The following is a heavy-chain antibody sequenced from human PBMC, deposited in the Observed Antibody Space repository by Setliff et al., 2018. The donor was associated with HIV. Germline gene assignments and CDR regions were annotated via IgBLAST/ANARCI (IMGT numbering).Heavy chain of an antibody. Sequence: SETLSLTCTVSGGSMSSYYWSWIRQPPGKGLEWIGSIYYTGSTYYNPSLKSRVTISVDTSKNQFSLKLSSVTAADTAVYYCARIPRRGRYCSGGSCYSRYGMDVWGQGTTVTVSS. D-gene: IGHD2-15*01. CDR1: GGSMSSYY. CDR3: ARIPRRGRYCSGGSCYSRYGMDV. J-gene: IGHJ6*02. V-gene: IGHV4-59*12. CDR2: IYYTGST.